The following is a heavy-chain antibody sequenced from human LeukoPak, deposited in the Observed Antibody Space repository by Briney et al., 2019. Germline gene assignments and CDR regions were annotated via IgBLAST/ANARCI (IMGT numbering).Heavy chain of an antibody. Sequence: ASVKVSCKISGYTLTDVSMHWVRQAPGKGLEWMGGFDPEGGETVYAQKFQGRVTRTEDPSADTAYMELRSLSSEDTAVYYCGIGRKFDWLLCHHWGQGTLVTVSS. CDR3: GIGRKFDWLLCHH. D-gene: IGHD3-9*01. CDR2: FDPEGGET. J-gene: IGHJ5*02. CDR1: GYTLTDVS. V-gene: IGHV1-24*01.